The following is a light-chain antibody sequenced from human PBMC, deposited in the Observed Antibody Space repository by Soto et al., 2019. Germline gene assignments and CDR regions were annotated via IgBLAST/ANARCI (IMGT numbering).Light chain of an antibody. CDR3: QQYHTDGP. J-gene: IGKJ1*01. CDR1: QSINNW. V-gene: IGKV1-5*03. CDR2: KTS. Sequence: VQMTHAPATLSASVLYRVTITFRASQSINNWLAWYQQKPGKAPKLLIHKTSSLESGVPSRFSGSGSGTEFTPTISSLQPDDFAAYYCQQYHTDGPFGQGTKVDI.